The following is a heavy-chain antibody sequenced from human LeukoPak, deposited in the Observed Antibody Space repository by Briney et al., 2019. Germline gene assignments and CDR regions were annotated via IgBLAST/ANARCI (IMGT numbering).Heavy chain of an antibody. V-gene: IGHV4-59*01. CDR3: ARGDGYKYYAMDV. J-gene: IGHJ6*02. Sequence: SETLSLTCTVSGGSISGYFWSWVRQPPGKGLEWIAFIYDSENTKYNPSLKSRVTISVDTSKKQLSLKLRSVTAADTAVYYCARGDGYKYYAMDVWGQGTTVTVSS. D-gene: IGHD5-24*01. CDR2: IYDSENT. CDR1: GGSISGYF.